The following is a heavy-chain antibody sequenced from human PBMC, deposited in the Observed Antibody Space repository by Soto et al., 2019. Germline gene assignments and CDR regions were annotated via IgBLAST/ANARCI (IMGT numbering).Heavy chain of an antibody. CDR1: GYSFTSYW. V-gene: IGHV5-51*01. J-gene: IGHJ6*02. CDR3: AGGGVRGVITRTRDYYGMDV. D-gene: IGHD3-10*01. Sequence: GESLKISCKGSGYSFTSYWFGWVRQLPGKGLEWMGIIYPGDSTTRYSPSFQGQVTISADKSISTAYLQWSSLKASDTAMYYCAGGGVRGVITRTRDYYGMDVWGQGT. CDR2: IYPGDSTT.